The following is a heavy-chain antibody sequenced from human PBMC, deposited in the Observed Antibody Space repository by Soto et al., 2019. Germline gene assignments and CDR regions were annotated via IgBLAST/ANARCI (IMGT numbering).Heavy chain of an antibody. J-gene: IGHJ4*02. V-gene: IGHV3-33*01. CDR3: ARFGYTTEAH. Sequence: GGSLRLSCAASGFTFSSDGMHWVRQAPGKGLEWVAVIWYDGSNKYYADSVKGRFTISRDNAKNSLYLQMNSLRAEDTAVYYCARFGYTTEAHWGQGTLVTVSS. CDR1: GFTFSSDG. D-gene: IGHD5-12*01. CDR2: IWYDGSNK.